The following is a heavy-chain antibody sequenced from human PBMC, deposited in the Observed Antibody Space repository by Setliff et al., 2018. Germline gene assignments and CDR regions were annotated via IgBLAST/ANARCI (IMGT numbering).Heavy chain of an antibody. D-gene: IGHD1-26*01. J-gene: IGHJ6*03. Sequence: ASVKVSCKASGYSFSDFYMHWVRQVPGRGPEWMGSINPKSGVTRYVQKFQGRVTMTRDTSISTAYMELSSLRSDDTAVYYCARGPPPPSVHYYMDAWGKGTTVTVSS. V-gene: IGHV1-2*02. CDR2: INPKSGVT. CDR3: ARGPPPPSVHYYMDA. CDR1: GYSFSDFY.